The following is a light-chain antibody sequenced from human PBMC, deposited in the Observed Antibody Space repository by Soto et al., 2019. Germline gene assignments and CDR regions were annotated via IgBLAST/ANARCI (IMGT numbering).Light chain of an antibody. J-gene: IGKJ1*01. CDR3: HHRQSWPRT. V-gene: IGKV3-11*01. CDR2: LAS. Sequence: EIVLTQSPATLSSFPGDRVTLSCMASQAVNTRLDWYQHKPGQAPRLLIYLASNRAAGVPARFSGSGSGTDFTLTISDVEPEDFAVYYCHHRQSWPRTFGQGTTVDIK. CDR1: QAVNTR.